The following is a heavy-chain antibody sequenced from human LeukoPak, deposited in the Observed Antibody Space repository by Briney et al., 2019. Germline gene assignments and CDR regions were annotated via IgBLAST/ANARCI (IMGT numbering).Heavy chain of an antibody. J-gene: IGHJ4*02. CDR3: ARDQEAYCSGGSCSTFDY. Sequence: PGGSLRLSCAASGFTFRSYEMNWVRQAPGKGLEWVSYISSSDSTIYYADSVKGRFTISRHNAKNSLYLEMNSLRAEDTAVYYCARDQEAYCSGGSCSTFDYWGQGILITVSS. CDR1: GFTFRSYE. V-gene: IGHV3-48*03. CDR2: ISSSDSTI. D-gene: IGHD2-15*01.